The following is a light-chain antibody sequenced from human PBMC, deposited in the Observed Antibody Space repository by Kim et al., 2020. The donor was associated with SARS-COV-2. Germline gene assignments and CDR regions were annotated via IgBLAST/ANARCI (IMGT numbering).Light chain of an antibody. Sequence: SYELTQPPSVSVSPGQTASITCSGDNLGNKYSYWYQQRPGQSPVLVISQDTKRPSGIPERFSGSNSGDIATLTISGTQAIDEADYYCQAWDSPTVVFGGGTQLTVL. CDR1: NLGNKY. J-gene: IGLJ2*01. CDR3: QAWDSPTVV. V-gene: IGLV3-1*01. CDR2: QDT.